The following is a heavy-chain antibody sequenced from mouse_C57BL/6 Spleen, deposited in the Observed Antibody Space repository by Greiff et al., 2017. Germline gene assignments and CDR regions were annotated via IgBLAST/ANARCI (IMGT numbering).Heavy chain of an antibody. J-gene: IGHJ4*01. CDR3: ARYWDGGYAMDY. CDR2: IYPGDGDT. Sequence: VQLQQSGAELVKPGASVKISCKASGYAFSSYWMNWVKQRPGKGLEWIGQIYPGDGDTNYHGKFKGKATLTADKSSSTAYMQLSSLTSEDSAVYFCARYWDGGYAMDYWGQGTSVTVSS. D-gene: IGHD4-1*01. CDR1: GYAFSSYW. V-gene: IGHV1-80*01.